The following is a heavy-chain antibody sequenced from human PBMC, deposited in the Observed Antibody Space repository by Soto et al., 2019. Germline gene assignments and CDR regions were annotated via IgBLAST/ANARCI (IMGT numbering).Heavy chain of an antibody. CDR3: ARRQWLRTKDAFDI. CDR2: IYYSGST. Sequence: SETLSLTCTVSGGSISSYYWSWIRQPPGKGLEWIGYIYYSGSTNYNPSLKSRVTISVDTSKNQFSLKLSSVTAADTAVYYCARRQWLRTKDAFDIWGQGTMVTVSS. J-gene: IGHJ3*02. D-gene: IGHD5-12*01. V-gene: IGHV4-59*08. CDR1: GGSISSYY.